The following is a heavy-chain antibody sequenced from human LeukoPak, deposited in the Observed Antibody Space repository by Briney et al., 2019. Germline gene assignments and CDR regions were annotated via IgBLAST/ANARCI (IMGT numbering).Heavy chain of an antibody. CDR1: GFTFSNYL. V-gene: IGHV3-74*01. Sequence: GGSLRLSCAASGFTFSNYLMHWVRQTPGKGLVWISRISTDGSFTNYADSVKGRFSISRDNAKNAVYLQMDGLRAEDTAVYYCTRLAAAGSGRWAPDYWGQGTLVTVSS. D-gene: IGHD1-14*01. CDR2: ISTDGSFT. J-gene: IGHJ4*02. CDR3: TRLAAAGSGRWAPDY.